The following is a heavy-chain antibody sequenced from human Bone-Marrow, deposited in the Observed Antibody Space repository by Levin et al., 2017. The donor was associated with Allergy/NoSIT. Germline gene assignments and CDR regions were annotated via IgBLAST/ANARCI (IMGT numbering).Heavy chain of an antibody. CDR2: IIPIFGTA. V-gene: IGHV1-69*06. CDR1: GGTFSSYA. CDR3: ARGLSTEYSSSWFPLDP. D-gene: IGHD6-13*01. J-gene: IGHJ5*02. Sequence: SVKVSCKASGGTFSSYAISWVRQAPGQGLEWMGGIIPIFGTANYAQKFQGRVTITADKSTSTAYMELSSLGSEDTAVYYCARGLSTEYSSSWFPLDPWGQGTLVTVSS.